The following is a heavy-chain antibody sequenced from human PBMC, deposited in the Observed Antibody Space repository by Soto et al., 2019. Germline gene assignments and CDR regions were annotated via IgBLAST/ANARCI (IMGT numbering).Heavy chain of an antibody. Sequence: QVQLQESGPGLVKPSGTLSLTCAVSSGSISSSNWWRWVRQPPGKVLEWIGEIYHSGSTNYNRSLKSRVTISVDKSKNQFSLKLSCGTAADTAVYYCARGRSNGSGGSCYSESDACDIWGQGTMVTVS. CDR2: IYHSGST. J-gene: IGHJ3*02. CDR3: ARGRSNGSGGSCYSESDACDI. D-gene: IGHD2-15*01. V-gene: IGHV4-4*02. CDR1: SGSISSSNW.